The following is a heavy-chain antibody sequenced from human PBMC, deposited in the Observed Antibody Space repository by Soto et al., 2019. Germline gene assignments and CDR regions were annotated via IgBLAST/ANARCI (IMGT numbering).Heavy chain of an antibody. J-gene: IGHJ3*02. CDR2: IKQDGSEK. CDR3: GRGDFYDTSGPLPDAFAI. V-gene: IGHV3-7*04. CDR1: GFTFSSYW. D-gene: IGHD3-22*01. Sequence: GGSLRLSCAASGFTFSSYWMSWVRQAPGKGLEWVANIKQDGSEKYYVDSVKGRFTISRDNAKNSLYLQMNSLRAEDTAVYFCGRGDFYDTSGPLPDAFAIGGQGKWVPVSS.